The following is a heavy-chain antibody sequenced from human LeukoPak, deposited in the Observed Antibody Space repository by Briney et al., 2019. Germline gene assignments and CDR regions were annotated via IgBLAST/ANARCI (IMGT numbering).Heavy chain of an antibody. J-gene: IGHJ6*03. V-gene: IGHV4-59*12. CDR2: IYYSGTT. D-gene: IGHD6-19*01. CDR3: ARQGITMAGTASYYIDV. Sequence: SEILSLTCTVSGGSISGYYWSWIRQPPGKGLEWIGYIYYSGTTDYSPSLRSRVTMSLDTSKNQFSLNLSSLTAADTAVYYCARQGITMAGTASYYIDVWGKGTTVTISS. CDR1: GGSISGYY.